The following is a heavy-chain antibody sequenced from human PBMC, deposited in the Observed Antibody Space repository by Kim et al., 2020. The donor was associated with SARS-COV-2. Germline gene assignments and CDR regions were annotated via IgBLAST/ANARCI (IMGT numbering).Heavy chain of an antibody. CDR2: ISSSSSYI. CDR3: ARGALIDYDILTGYYVSPYFDY. Sequence: SISSSSSYIYYADSVKGRFTISRDNAKNSLYLQMNSLRAEDTAVYYCARGALIDYDILTGYYVSPYFDYWGQGTLVTVSS. J-gene: IGHJ4*02. V-gene: IGHV3-21*01. D-gene: IGHD3-9*01.